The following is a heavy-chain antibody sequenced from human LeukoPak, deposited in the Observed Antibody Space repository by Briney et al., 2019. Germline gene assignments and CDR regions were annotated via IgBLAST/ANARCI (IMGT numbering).Heavy chain of an antibody. J-gene: IGHJ4*02. CDR2: INPNSGGT. V-gene: IGHV1-2*02. D-gene: IGHD5-18*01. CDR1: GYTFTGYY. CDR3: ARDPGSGYSFLYYFDY. Sequence: ASVKVSCKASGYTFTGYYMHWVRQAPGQGLEWMGWINPNSGGTNYAQKFQGRVTMTRDTSISTAYMELSRLGSDDTAVYYCARDPGSGYSFLYYFDYWGQGTLVTVSS.